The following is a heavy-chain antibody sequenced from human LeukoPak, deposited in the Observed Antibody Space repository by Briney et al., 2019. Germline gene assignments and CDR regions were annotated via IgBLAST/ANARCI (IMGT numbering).Heavy chain of an antibody. Sequence: SETLSLTCTVSRYSTSSGYYWAWIRQPPGKGLEWIGSIYHSGSTYYNPSLKSRVTISVDTSKNQFSLKLSSVTAADTAVYYYARGYDFWSGHLNNSFDYWGQGTPVTVSS. D-gene: IGHD3-3*01. J-gene: IGHJ4*02. CDR1: RYSTSSGYY. V-gene: IGHV4-38-2*02. CDR3: ARGYDFWSGHLNNSFDY. CDR2: IYHSGST.